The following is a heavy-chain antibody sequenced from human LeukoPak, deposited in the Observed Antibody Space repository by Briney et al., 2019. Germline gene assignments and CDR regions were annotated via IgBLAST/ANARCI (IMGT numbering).Heavy chain of an antibody. D-gene: IGHD4-17*01. CDR1: GYTFTSYG. J-gene: IGHJ4*02. CDR3: ARDAMFDYGDYGDFDY. CDR2: ISAYSGNT. Sequence: ASVKVSRKASGYTFTSYGISWVRQAPGQGLEWMGWISAYSGNTNYAQKLQGRVTMTTDTSTSTAYMELRSLRSDDTAVYYCARDAMFDYGDYGDFDYWGQGTLVTVSS. V-gene: IGHV1-18*01.